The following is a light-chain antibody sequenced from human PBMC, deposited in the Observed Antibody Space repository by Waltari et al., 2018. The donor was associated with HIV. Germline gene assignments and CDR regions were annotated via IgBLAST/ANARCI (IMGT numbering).Light chain of an antibody. CDR1: SSNIERNT. J-gene: IGLJ1*01. Sequence: QSVLTQPPSASGTPGQRVTISCSGSSSNIERNTVNWYQQFPGTTPKVVIYSSNQRPSGGPDRFSGARSGTSASLAISGLQSEDGAHYYCAAWDDSLDGYGFGPGTEVTVL. CDR3: AAWDDSLDGYG. CDR2: SSN. V-gene: IGLV1-44*01.